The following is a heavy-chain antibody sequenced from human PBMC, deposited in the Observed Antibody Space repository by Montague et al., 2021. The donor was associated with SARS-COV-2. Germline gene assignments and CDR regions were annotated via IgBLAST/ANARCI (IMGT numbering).Heavy chain of an antibody. J-gene: IGHJ4*02. V-gene: IGHV6-1*01. CDR1: GDSVSSNSAA. Sequence: CAISGDSVSSNSAAWNWIRQSPSRGLEWLGRTYYRSKWYNDYAXXXKXXITINPDTSKNQFSLQLKSVTPEDTAVYYCSRGYCGGGSCYVFDYWGQGTLVTVSS. CDR3: SRGYCGGGSCYVFDY. D-gene: IGHD2-15*01. CDR2: TYYRSKWYN.